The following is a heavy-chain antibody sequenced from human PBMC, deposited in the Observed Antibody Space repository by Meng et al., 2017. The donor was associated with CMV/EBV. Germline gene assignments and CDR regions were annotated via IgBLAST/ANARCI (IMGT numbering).Heavy chain of an antibody. V-gene: IGHV3-20*04. D-gene: IGHD3-22*01. CDR1: GFTFDDYG. CDR3: AKDLGGHRGYYYDSSGPLPGDY. Sequence: GGSLRLSCAASGFTFDDYGMSWVRQAPGKGLEWVSGINWNGGSTGYADSVKGRFTISRDNAKNSLYLQMNSLRAEDTAVYYCAKDLGGHRGYYYDSSGPLPGDYWGQGTLVTVSS. CDR2: INWNGGST. J-gene: IGHJ4*02.